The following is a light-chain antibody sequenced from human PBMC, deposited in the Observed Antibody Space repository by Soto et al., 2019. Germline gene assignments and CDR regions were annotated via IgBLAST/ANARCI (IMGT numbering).Light chain of an antibody. CDR3: CSYAGSYTLYV. CDR2: DVS. V-gene: IGLV2-11*01. J-gene: IGLJ1*01. Sequence: QSVLTQPRSVSGSPGQSVTISCTGTSSDVGGYSYVSWFQQHPGKAPKLMINDVSKRPSGVPDRFSGSKTGNTASLTISGLPAEDEADYYCCSYAGSYTLYVFGTGTKVTVL. CDR1: SSDVGGYSY.